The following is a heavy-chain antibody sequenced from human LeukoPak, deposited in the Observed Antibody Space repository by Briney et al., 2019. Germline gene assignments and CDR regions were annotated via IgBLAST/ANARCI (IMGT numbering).Heavy chain of an antibody. CDR3: ASGRQLGY. V-gene: IGHV3-7*01. Sequence: GSLRLSCAASGFTFSNYWMSWVRQAPGKGLELVANIKEDGSEKYYVDSVKGRFTISRDNARNSLYLQMNSLRAEDTAVYYCASGRQLGYWGQGTLVTVSS. CDR1: GFTFSNYW. D-gene: IGHD6-13*01. J-gene: IGHJ4*02. CDR2: IKEDGSEK.